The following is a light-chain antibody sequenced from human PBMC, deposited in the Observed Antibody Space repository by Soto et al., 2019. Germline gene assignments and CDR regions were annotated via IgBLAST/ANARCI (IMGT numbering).Light chain of an antibody. CDR1: QSVITSY. CDR2: DAS. Sequence: EIVLTQPPGTLSLSPGERATLSCRASQSVITSYLAWYQQKPGQAPRLLIYDASNRATGIPARFSGSGSGTDFTLTISRLEPDDSAVYYCQQYGSSPRTFGPGTKVDNK. V-gene: IGKV3-20*01. J-gene: IGKJ1*01. CDR3: QQYGSSPRT.